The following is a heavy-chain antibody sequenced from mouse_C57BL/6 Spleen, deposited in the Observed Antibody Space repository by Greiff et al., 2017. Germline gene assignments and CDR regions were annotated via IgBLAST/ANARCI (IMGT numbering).Heavy chain of an antibody. CDR2: IWTGGGT. V-gene: IGHV2-9-1*01. J-gene: IGHJ4*01. CDR3: ARSSFITAYAMDY. D-gene: IGHD1-1*01. CDR1: GFSLTSYA. Sequence: VKLMESGPGLVAPSQSLSITCTVSGFSLTSYAISWVRQPPGKGLEWLGVIWTGGGTNYNSALKSRLSISKDNSKSQVVLKMNSLQTDDTARYYCARSSFITAYAMDYWGQGTSVTVSS.